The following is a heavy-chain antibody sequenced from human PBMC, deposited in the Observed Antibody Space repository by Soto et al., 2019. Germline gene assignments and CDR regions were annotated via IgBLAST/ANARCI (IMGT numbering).Heavy chain of an antibody. J-gene: IGHJ4*02. CDR3: ARTPDH. V-gene: IGHV4-39*07. Sequence: SETLSLTCTVSGGSISSGDYYWTWIRQTPGKGLQWIGQINHSGSAYYNPSLKSRVTISVHTSNSQFSLELSSVTAADTAVYYCARTPDHWGQGTLVTVSS. CDR1: GGSISSGDYY. D-gene: IGHD2-15*01. CDR2: INHSGSA.